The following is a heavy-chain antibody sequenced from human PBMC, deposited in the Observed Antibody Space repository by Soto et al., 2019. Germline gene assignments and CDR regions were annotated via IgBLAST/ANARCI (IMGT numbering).Heavy chain of an antibody. CDR2: IYYSGST. Sequence: QLQLQESGPGLVKPSETLSLTCTVSGGSISSSSYYWGWIRQPPGKGLEWIGSIYYSGSTYYNPSLKSRVTISVDTSKNQFSLKLSSVTAADTAVYYCARHVRSGNYPGHFDYWGQGTLVTVSS. CDR3: ARHVRSGNYPGHFDY. J-gene: IGHJ4*02. D-gene: IGHD1-7*01. CDR1: GGSISSSSYY. V-gene: IGHV4-39*01.